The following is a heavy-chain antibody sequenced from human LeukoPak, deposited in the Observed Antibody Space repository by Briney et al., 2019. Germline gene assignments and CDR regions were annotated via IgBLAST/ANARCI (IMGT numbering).Heavy chain of an antibody. CDR1: GFTLVHYW. J-gene: IGHJ4*02. Sequence: GGALRLSCAASGFTLVHYWMSWVRQAPGKGPEWVANIKQDGSVEHYVDSVKGRFTISRDNAKSTLILQMNSLRAEDTAVYYCARWAGVTDYWGQGTLVTVSS. D-gene: IGHD5-18*01. V-gene: IGHV3-7*01. CDR3: ARWAGVTDY. CDR2: IKQDGSVE.